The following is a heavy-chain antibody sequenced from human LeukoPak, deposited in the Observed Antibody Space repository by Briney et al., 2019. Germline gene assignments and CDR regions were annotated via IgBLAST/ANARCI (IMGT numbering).Heavy chain of an antibody. V-gene: IGHV4-59*01. Sequence: SETLSLTCTVSGGSISPYYWSWIRQSPGKGLEWIGYTYDTGRTNYNPSLKSRVTISLDTSKNHFSLKMTSVTAADTAVYYCARARLYCSGGTCYLIGFDYWGQGTLVTVSS. CDR2: TYDTGRT. CDR3: ARARLYCSGGTCYLIGFDY. D-gene: IGHD2-15*01. J-gene: IGHJ4*02. CDR1: GGSISPYY.